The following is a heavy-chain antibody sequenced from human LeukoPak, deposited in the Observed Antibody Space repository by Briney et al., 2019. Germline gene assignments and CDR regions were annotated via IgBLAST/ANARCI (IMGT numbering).Heavy chain of an antibody. CDR3: VSFYETY. CDR2: ISHDGTVQ. Sequence: WRSLRLSSAASGFTFSSYGMQWVRQAPGKGLEWVAVISHDGTVQHHADSVKGRFTISKDNAKNTVYLQMNSLRAEDTAVYYCVSFYETYWGRGTLVTVSS. CDR1: GFTFSSYG. J-gene: IGHJ4*02. V-gene: IGHV3-30*03. D-gene: IGHD2/OR15-2a*01.